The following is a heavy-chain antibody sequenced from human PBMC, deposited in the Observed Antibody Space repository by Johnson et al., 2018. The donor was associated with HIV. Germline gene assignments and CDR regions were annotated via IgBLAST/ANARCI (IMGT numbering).Heavy chain of an antibody. CDR2: ILNDGTNQ. CDR1: GFTFSNYG. Sequence: VQLVESGGGVVQPGRSLRLSCAASGFTFSNYGMHWVRQSPGRGLEWVAVILNDGTNQFYADSVKGRFTISRDNSKSTLYLQMNSLRAEDTAVYYCAKDGAMAFDIWGQGTLVTVSS. J-gene: IGHJ3*02. CDR3: AKDGAMAFDI. V-gene: IGHV3-33*06. D-gene: IGHD2-2*01.